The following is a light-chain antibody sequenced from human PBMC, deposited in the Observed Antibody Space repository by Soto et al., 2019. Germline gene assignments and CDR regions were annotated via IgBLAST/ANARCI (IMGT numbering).Light chain of an antibody. J-gene: IGKJ4*01. V-gene: IGKV3-20*01. CDR3: QQYGSSRLT. CDR1: QSVSSSY. CDR2: AAS. Sequence: EIVLTQSPGTLSLSPGERATLYCRASQSVSSSYLVWHQQKPGQAPRLLIYAASRRATGIPDRFSGSGSGTDFTLTISRLEPEDFAVYYCQQYGSSRLTFGGGTKGDIK.